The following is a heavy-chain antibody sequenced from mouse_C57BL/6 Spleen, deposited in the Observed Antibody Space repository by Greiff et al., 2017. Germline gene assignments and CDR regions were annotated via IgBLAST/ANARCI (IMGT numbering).Heavy chain of an antibody. CDR2: INPSNGGT. J-gene: IGHJ2*01. CDR3: ARSHITTVVEYYFDY. CDR1: GYTFTSYW. V-gene: IGHV1-53*01. Sequence: VQLQQPGTELVKPGASVKLSCKASGYTFTSYWMHWVKQRPGQGLEWIGNINPSNGGTNYNEKFKSKATLTVDKSSSTAYMQRSSLTSEDSAVYYCARSHITTVVEYYFDYWGQGTTLTVSS. D-gene: IGHD1-1*01.